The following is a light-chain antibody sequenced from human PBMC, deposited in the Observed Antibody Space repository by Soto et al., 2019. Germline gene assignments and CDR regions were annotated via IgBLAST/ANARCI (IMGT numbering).Light chain of an antibody. CDR2: DDD. J-gene: IGLJ1*01. CDR1: SSNIGGNS. V-gene: IGLV1-51*01. CDR3: GSWDSGLCAYV. Sequence: QSVLTQLPSVSAAPRQRVTIPCSGSSSNIGGNSVSCYQQPPGTAPKLLIYDDDKRPSGIPDRFSDSKSGTAATLGITGFQSGQEADNYCGSWDSGLCAYVFGSSTKVTV.